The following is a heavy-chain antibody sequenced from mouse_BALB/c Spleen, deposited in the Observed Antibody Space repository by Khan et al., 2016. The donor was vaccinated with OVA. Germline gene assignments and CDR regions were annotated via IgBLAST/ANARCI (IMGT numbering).Heavy chain of an antibody. Sequence: EVQLQESGPGLVKPSQSLSLTCTVTGYSITTNYAWDWIRQFPGNKLEWMGYISYSGSTSYNPSLKSRISITRDTSKNQFFLQLNSVTTEDTATYYCARKNYYGYVVDYGDQGTSVTVAS. J-gene: IGHJ4*01. D-gene: IGHD1-1*01. CDR2: ISYSGST. CDR1: GYSITTNYA. V-gene: IGHV3-2*02. CDR3: ARKNYYGYVVDY.